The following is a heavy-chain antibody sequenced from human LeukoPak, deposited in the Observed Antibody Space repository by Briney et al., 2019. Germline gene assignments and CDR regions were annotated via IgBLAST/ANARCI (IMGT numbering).Heavy chain of an antibody. Sequence: SQTLSPTCTVSGGSISSGGYYWSWIRQHPGKGLEWIGYIYYGGSTYYNPSLKSRVTISVDTSKNQFSLKLSSVTAADTAVYYCARGGSGYFDYWGQGTLVTVSS. D-gene: IGHD3-22*01. CDR1: GGSISSGGYY. CDR3: ARGGSGYFDY. CDR2: IYYGGST. V-gene: IGHV4-31*03. J-gene: IGHJ4*02.